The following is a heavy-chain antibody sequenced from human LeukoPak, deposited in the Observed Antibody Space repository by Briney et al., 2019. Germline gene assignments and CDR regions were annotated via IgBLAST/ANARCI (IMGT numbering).Heavy chain of an antibody. CDR1: GGSIRSYY. J-gene: IGHJ5*02. D-gene: IGHD1-26*01. CDR3: AREGMGATNL. Sequence: SETLSPTCTVSGGSIRSYYWSWIRQPPGKGLEWIGYIYYSGSTNYNPSLKSRVTISVDTSKNQFSLKLSSVTAADTAVYYCAREGMGATNLWGQGTLVTVSS. CDR2: IYYSGST. V-gene: IGHV4-59*01.